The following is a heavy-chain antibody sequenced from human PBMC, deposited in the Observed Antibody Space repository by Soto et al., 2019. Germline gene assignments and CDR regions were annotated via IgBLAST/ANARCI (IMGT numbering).Heavy chain of an antibody. Sequence: QLQLQESGPGLVKPSETLSLTCTVSGGSISSSSYYWGWIRQPPGKGLEWIGSIYYSGSTYYNPSLKSRVTXSVXTXXXQFXLXLXXXXXXXTXVYYCAKGGXXXYSNAFDIWGQGTMVTVSS. CDR1: GGSISSSSYY. CDR3: AKGGXXXYSNAFDI. D-gene: IGHD3-10*01. J-gene: IGHJ3*02. CDR2: IYYSGST. V-gene: IGHV4-39*01.